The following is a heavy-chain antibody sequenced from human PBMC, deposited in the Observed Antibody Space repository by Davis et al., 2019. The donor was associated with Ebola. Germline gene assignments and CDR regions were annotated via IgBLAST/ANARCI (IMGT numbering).Heavy chain of an antibody. Sequence: PSETLSLTCAASGFTFSGSAMHWVRQASGKGLEWVGRIRSKANSYATAYAASVKGRFTISRDDSKNTAYLQMNSLKTEDTAVYYCTSTYDDFDYWGQGTLVTVSS. CDR2: IRSKANSYAT. J-gene: IGHJ4*02. CDR3: TSTYDDFDY. CDR1: GFTFSGSA. D-gene: IGHD1-1*01. V-gene: IGHV3-73*01.